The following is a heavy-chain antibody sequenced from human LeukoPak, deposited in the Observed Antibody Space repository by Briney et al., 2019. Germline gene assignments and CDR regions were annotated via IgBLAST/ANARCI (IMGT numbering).Heavy chain of an antibody. CDR2: IYYSGST. CDR1: GGSISSYY. V-gene: IGHV4-59*01. CDR3: ARVNYAVGEYGYYYYYYMDV. D-gene: IGHD3-10*01. Sequence: SETLSLTCTVSGGSISSYYWSWIRQPPGKGLEWIGYIYYSGSTNYNPSLKSRVTISVDTSKNQFSLKLSSVTAADTAVYYCARVNYAVGEYGYYYYYYMDVWGKGTTVTISS. J-gene: IGHJ6*03.